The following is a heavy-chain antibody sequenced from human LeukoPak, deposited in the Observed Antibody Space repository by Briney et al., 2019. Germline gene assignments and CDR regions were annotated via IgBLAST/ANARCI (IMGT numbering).Heavy chain of an antibody. Sequence: ASVKVSCKASGGTFSSYAISWVRQAPGQGLERMGGIIPIFGTANYAQKFQGRVTITTDESTSTAYMELSSLRSEDTAVYYCAREYCSGGSCYYPFDPWGQGTLVTVSS. CDR3: AREYCSGGSCYYPFDP. CDR2: IIPIFGTA. J-gene: IGHJ5*02. V-gene: IGHV1-69*05. D-gene: IGHD2-15*01. CDR1: GGTFSSYA.